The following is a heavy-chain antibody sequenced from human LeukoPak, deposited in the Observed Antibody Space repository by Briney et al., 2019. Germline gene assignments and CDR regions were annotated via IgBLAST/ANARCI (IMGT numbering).Heavy chain of an antibody. V-gene: IGHV3-23*01. D-gene: IGHD3-22*01. CDR1: GFTFRSYA. CDR2: ISGSGGST. J-gene: IGHJ4*02. Sequence: GGSLRLSCAASGFTFRSYAMSWVRQAPGKGLEWVSGISGSGGSTYYADSVKGRFTISRDNSKNTLYLQMNSLRAEDTALYYCAREVSEGFDFWGQGTLVTVSS. CDR3: AREVSEGFDF.